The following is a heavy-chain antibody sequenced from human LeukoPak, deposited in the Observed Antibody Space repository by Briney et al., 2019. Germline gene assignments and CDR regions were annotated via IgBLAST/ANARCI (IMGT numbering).Heavy chain of an antibody. V-gene: IGHV4-34*01. CDR3: ATEPGYCSGGRCYGGWFDP. D-gene: IGHD2-15*01. CDR1: GGSFSGYY. Sequence: SQTLSLTCAVYGGSFSGYYWSWIRQVPRKGLEWIGEINQSGSTNYNPSLKSRVTISVDTSKNQFSLKLSSVTAADTAVYYCATEPGYCSGGRCYGGWFDPWGQGTLVTVSS. CDR2: INQSGST. J-gene: IGHJ5*02.